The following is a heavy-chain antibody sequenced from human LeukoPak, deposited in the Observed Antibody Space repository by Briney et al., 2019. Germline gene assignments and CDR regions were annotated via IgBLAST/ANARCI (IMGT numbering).Heavy chain of an antibody. J-gene: IGHJ2*01. D-gene: IGHD3-3*02. CDR1: GGSFSGSY. CDR3: ARHFYVGTPIGYFDL. CDR2: SNDSGST. Sequence: SETLSLTCVVNGGSFSGSYWSWIRQPPGKGLEWIGESNDSGSTKYNSSLKSRVTISVDTSKKQFSLTLSSVTAADTAVYYCARHFYVGTPIGYFDLWGRGTLVTVSS. V-gene: IGHV4-34*01.